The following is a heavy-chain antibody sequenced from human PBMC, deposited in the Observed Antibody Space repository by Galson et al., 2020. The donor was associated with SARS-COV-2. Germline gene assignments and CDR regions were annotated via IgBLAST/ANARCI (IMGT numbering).Heavy chain of an antibody. CDR1: GFTFSSYA. V-gene: IGHV3-30*04. D-gene: IGHD1-26*01. CDR3: ARANGGSYYYGMDV. Sequence: GGSLRLSCAASGFTFSSYAMPWVRQAPGKGLEWVAVISYDGSNKYYADSVKGRFTISRDNSKNTLYLQMNSLRAEDTAVYYCARANGGSYYYGMDVWGQGTTVTVSS. J-gene: IGHJ6*02. CDR2: ISYDGSNK.